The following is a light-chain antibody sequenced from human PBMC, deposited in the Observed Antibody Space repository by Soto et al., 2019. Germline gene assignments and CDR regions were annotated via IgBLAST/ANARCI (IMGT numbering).Light chain of an antibody. V-gene: IGKV1-39*01. J-gene: IGKJ1*01. Sequence: DIQMTQSPSSLSASVGDRVTITCRASQSISSYLNWYQQKPGKAPKLLIYAASSLQSGVPSRFSGGGSGRDLTLTISSLQPEDFATYYCQQSYSTPRTFGQGTKVESK. CDR2: AAS. CDR1: QSISSY. CDR3: QQSYSTPRT.